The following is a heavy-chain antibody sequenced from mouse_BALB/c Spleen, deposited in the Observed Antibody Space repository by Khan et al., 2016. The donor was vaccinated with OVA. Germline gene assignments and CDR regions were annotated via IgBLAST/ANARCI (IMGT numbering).Heavy chain of an antibody. J-gene: IGHJ4*01. CDR1: GYSITSGYA. CDR2: ISYSGST. D-gene: IGHD1-1*01. V-gene: IGHV3-2*02. Sequence: EVQLQQSGPGLVKPSQSLSLTCTVTGYSITSGYAWNWIRQFPGNKLEWMGYISYSGSTSYNPSLRSRISITRDTSKNQFFLQLNSGTTEDTATYYCARKNYYGYAMDYWGQGTSGTVAS. CDR3: ARKNYYGYAMDY.